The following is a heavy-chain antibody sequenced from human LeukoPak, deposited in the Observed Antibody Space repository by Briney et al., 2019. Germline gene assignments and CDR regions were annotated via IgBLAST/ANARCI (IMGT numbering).Heavy chain of an antibody. V-gene: IGHV4-59*08. J-gene: IGHJ4*02. D-gene: IGHD4-17*01. CDR2: IYYSGST. CDR1: GGSISSYY. CDR3: ARRLYGDYYFDY. Sequence: SETLSLTCTVSGGSISSYYWSWIRQPPGKGLEWIGYIYYSGSTNYNPSLKSRVTISVDTSNNQFSLKLSSVTAADTAVYYCARRLYGDYYFDYWGQGTLVTVSS.